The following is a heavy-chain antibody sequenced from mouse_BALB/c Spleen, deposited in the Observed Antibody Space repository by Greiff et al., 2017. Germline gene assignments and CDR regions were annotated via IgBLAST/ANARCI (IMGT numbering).Heavy chain of an antibody. CDR2: IYPGNSDT. Sequence: VQLQQSGTVLARPGASVKMSCKASGYTFTSYWMHWVKQRPGQGLEWIGAIYPGNSDTSYNQKFKGKAKLTAVTSTSTAYMELSSLTNEDSAVYYCTTSTLGDYFDYWGQGTTLTVSA. V-gene: IGHV1-5*01. J-gene: IGHJ2*01. D-gene: IGHD4-1*01. CDR3: TTSTLGDYFDY. CDR1: GYTFTSYW.